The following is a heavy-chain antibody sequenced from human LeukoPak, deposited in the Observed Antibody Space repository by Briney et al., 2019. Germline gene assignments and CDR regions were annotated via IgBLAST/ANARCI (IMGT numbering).Heavy chain of an antibody. CDR1: GGSISSYY. Sequence: SETLSLTCTVSGGSISSYYWSWIRQPPGKGLEWIGYIYYSGSTNYNPSLKSRVTMSVDTSKNQFSLKLSSVTAADTAVYYCARVDSYGSLDYWGQGTLVTVSS. V-gene: IGHV4-59*12. D-gene: IGHD5-18*01. CDR3: ARVDSYGSLDY. J-gene: IGHJ4*02. CDR2: IYYSGST.